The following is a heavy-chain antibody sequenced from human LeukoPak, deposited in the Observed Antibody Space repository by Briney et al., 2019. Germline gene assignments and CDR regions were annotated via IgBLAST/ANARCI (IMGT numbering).Heavy chain of an antibody. Sequence: GGSLRLSCVVSGFTFTSCGRTWVRQAPGKGLEWVSVIGGSGSYTYYADSVKGRFTISRDNSKDTLYLQMNSLRPEDTAVYYCARDWYDYWGQGTLVTVSS. D-gene: IGHD6-13*01. CDR1: GFTFTSCG. J-gene: IGHJ4*02. V-gene: IGHV3-23*01. CDR2: IGGSGSYT. CDR3: ARDWYDY.